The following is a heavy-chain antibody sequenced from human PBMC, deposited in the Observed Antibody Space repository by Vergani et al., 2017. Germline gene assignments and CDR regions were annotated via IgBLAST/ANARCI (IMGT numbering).Heavy chain of an antibody. CDR3: AKELITGTTR. V-gene: IGHV3-11*01. CDR2: ISFSGSGGST. Sequence: QVQLVESGGGLVKPGGSLRLSCAASGFTFSDYYMSWIRQAPGKGLEWVSYISFSGSGGSTYYADSVKGRFTISRDNSKNTLYLQMNSLRAEDTAVYYCAKELITGTTRWGQGTLVTVSS. D-gene: IGHD1-7*01. J-gene: IGHJ4*02. CDR1: GFTFSDYY.